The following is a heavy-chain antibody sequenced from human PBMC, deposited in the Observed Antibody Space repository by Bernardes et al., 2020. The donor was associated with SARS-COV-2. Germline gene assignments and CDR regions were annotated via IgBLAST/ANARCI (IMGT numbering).Heavy chain of an antibody. J-gene: IGHJ4*02. CDR3: ARYGYMYNSGGFYSY. Sequence: SEPLSLTCTVSGDSINNYYWSWIRQPPGKGLEWLGFIHYSGSTRYNPSLQSRVTISVDTSKDQFSLRLTSVTAADTAMYYCARYGYMYNSGGFYSYWGQGTLVTVSS. CDR2: IHYSGST. V-gene: IGHV4-59*01. CDR1: GDSINNYY. D-gene: IGHD3-10*01.